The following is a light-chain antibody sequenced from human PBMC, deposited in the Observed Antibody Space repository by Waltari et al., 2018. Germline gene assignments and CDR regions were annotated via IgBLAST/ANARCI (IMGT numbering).Light chain of an antibody. Sequence: DSQMTQSPSSLSASVGYRATITCRASQSITRYLNWYQQKPGKAPKLLIYTTSTLQSDIPSRFSGSGSGTDFTLTISSLQPEDFATYYCQQSFNTPRTFGQGTKLEIK. V-gene: IGKV1-39*01. CDR1: QSITRY. CDR3: QQSFNTPRT. J-gene: IGKJ2*01. CDR2: TTS.